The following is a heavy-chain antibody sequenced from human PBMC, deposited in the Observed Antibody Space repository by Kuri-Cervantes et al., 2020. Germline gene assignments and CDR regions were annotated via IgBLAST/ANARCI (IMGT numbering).Heavy chain of an antibody. CDR2: IYYSGTT. CDR3: ARVGISGSYFDY. J-gene: IGHJ4*02. D-gene: IGHD1-26*01. CDR1: GGSISSYY. Sequence: GSLRLSCTVSGGSISSYYWSWIRQPPGKGLEWIGYIYYSGTTNYNPSLKSRVTLSLDTSKSQFSLNLSSVTAADTAVYYCARVGISGSYFDYWGQGILVTVSS. V-gene: IGHV4-59*01.